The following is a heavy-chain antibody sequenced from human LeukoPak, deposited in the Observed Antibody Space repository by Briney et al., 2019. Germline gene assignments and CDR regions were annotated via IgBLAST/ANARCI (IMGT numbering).Heavy chain of an antibody. CDR1: GFTFSSYG. CDR3: AKDGGSSNYLHYYYYMDV. D-gene: IGHD4-11*01. J-gene: IGHJ6*03. CDR2: IWYGGSNK. V-gene: IGHV3-30*18. Sequence: PGRSLRLSCAASGFTFSSYGMHWVRQAPGKGLEWVAVIWYGGSNKYYADSVKGRFTISRDNSKNTLYLQMNSLRAEDTAEYYCAKDGGSSNYLHYYYYMDVWGKGTTVTVSS.